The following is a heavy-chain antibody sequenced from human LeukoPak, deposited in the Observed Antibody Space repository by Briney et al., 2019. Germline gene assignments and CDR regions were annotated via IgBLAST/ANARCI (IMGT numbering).Heavy chain of an antibody. D-gene: IGHD3-22*01. J-gene: IGHJ4*02. CDR3: ARAVVDYYDSSRFDY. V-gene: IGHV1-18*01. CDR2: ISADNGNT. Sequence: ASVKVSCKASGYTLAYYGISWVRQAPGQGLEWMGWISADNGNTNYAQKFQGRVTITADESTSTAYMELSSLRSEDTAVYYCARAVVDYYDSSRFDYWGQGTLVTVSS. CDR1: GYTLAYYG.